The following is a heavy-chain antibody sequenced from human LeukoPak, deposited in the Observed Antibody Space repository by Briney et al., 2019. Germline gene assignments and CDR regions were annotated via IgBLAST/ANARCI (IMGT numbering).Heavy chain of an antibody. J-gene: IGHJ4*02. V-gene: IGHV3-7*01. Sequence: GSLRLSCIASGFTFRDYWMTWVRRAPGKGLEWVANIRRDGGAAYYVDSVKGRFTISRDNAENSLLLQMNSLRVEDTAVYYCARDHENGYYVHWGQGTLVTVSS. CDR2: IRRDGGAA. D-gene: IGHD3-22*01. CDR3: ARDHENGYYVH. CDR1: GFTFRDYW.